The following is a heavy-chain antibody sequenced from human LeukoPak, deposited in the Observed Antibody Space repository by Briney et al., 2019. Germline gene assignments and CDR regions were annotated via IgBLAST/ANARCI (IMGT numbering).Heavy chain of an antibody. D-gene: IGHD3-10*01. V-gene: IGHV3-23*01. Sequence: GGSLRLSCAASGFTFSSEAMSWVRQAPGRGLEWVSSISPGGGTTYYADSVKGRFTISRDNSENTLYVEMNSLRAEDTAIYYCAKSRSGSANWALRIFDNWGQGTLVSVSS. CDR3: AKSRSGSANWALRIFDN. CDR2: ISPGGGTT. CDR1: GFTFSSEA. J-gene: IGHJ4*02.